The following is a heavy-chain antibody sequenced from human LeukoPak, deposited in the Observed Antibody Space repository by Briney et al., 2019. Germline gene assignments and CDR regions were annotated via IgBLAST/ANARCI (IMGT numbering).Heavy chain of an antibody. CDR2: ISSSSSYI. J-gene: IGHJ4*02. V-gene: IGHV3-21*01. CDR3: ARGSYYYDSSGYGGFDY. D-gene: IGHD3-22*01. Sequence: GGSLRLSCAASGFTFSSYSMNWVRQAPGKGLEWVPSISSSSSYIYYADSVKGRFTISRDNAKNSLYLQMNSLRAEDTAVYYCARGSYYYDSSGYGGFDYWGQGTLVTVSS. CDR1: GFTFSSYS.